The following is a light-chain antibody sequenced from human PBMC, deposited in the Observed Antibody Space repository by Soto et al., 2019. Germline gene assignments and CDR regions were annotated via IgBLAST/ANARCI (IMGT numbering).Light chain of an antibody. J-gene: IGKJ4*01. Sequence: EIVMTQSPATLSVSPGERATLSCRASQSVSSNLAWYQQKPGQAPRLLIYGASTRATGIPARFSGSGSGTEFTLTISSLQSEDFAVYYCQQYNKWPLTCGGGTKAEIK. CDR2: GAS. V-gene: IGKV3D-15*01. CDR1: QSVSSN. CDR3: QQYNKWPLT.